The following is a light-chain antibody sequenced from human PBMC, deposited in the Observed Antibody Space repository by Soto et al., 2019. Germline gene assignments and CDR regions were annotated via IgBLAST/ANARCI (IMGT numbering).Light chain of an antibody. CDR2: VAS. Sequence: DIQMTQSPSSLSASVGDRVTITCRASQGISIYLAWFQQKQGKTPKSLIYVASSLQSGVPSKFSGSGSGTDFTLTISSLQPEDFATYYCQQYNSYPFTFGQGTRLEIK. CDR3: QQYNSYPFT. CDR1: QGISIY. V-gene: IGKV1-16*02. J-gene: IGKJ5*01.